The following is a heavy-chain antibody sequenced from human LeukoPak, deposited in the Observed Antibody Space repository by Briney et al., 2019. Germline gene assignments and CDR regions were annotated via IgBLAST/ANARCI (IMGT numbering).Heavy chain of an antibody. CDR3: AKPRSGYSSGPTGY. CDR1: GFTFSSYG. D-gene: IGHD6-19*01. J-gene: IGHJ4*02. CDR2: ISYDGSNK. Sequence: GGSLRLSCAASGFTFSSYGMHWVRQAPGKGLEWVAVISYDGSNKYYADSVKGRFTISRDNSKNTLYLQMNSLRAEDTAVYYCAKPRSGYSSGPTGYWGQGTLVTVSS. V-gene: IGHV3-30*18.